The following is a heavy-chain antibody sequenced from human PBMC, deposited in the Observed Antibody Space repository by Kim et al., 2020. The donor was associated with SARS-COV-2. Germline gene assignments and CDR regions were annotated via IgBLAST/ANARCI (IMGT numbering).Heavy chain of an antibody. J-gene: IGHJ5*02. D-gene: IGHD3-10*01. Sequence: NYTQKFQGRITMTRDTSTSTVYMELSSLTSEDTAVYYCARGAGSGSYYSPWGQGTLVTVSS. CDR3: ARGAGSGSYYSP. V-gene: IGHV1-46*01.